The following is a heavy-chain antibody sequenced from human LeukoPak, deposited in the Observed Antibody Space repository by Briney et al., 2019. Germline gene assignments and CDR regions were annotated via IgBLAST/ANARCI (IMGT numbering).Heavy chain of an antibody. J-gene: IGHJ3*02. Sequence: PGGSLRLSCAASGFSFSSYAMSWVRQAPGKGLEWVSAISGSGGSTYYADSVKGRFTISRDNSKNTLYLQMNSLKTEDTAVYYCLPTSYCSGGSCYSGGAFDIWGQGTMVTVSS. D-gene: IGHD2-15*01. CDR2: ISGSGGST. V-gene: IGHV3-23*01. CDR1: GFSFSSYA. CDR3: LPTSYCSGGSCYSGGAFDI.